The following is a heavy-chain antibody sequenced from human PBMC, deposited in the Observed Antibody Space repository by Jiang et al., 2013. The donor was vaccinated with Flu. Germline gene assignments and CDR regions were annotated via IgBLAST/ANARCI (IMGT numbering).Heavy chain of an antibody. J-gene: IGHJ4*02. D-gene: IGHD3-22*01. CDR3: AREGSDSSGYTPYYFDY. Sequence: QKFQGRVTITADESTSTAYMELSSLRSEDTAVYYCAREGSDSSGYTPYYFDYWGQGTLVTVSS. V-gene: IGHV1-69*01.